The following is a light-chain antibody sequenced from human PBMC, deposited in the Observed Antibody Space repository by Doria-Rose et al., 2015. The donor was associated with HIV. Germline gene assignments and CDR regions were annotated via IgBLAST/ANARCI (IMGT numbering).Light chain of an antibody. Sequence: TQSPGTLSFSPGARATLSCNASQRIKSSYLAWYQQKPGQAPRLLIYDASTRATGIPDRLSGSRSGTDITLTISRLESEDVAVYYCQQYGTSRGTFGQGTRLEIK. J-gene: IGKJ5*01. V-gene: IGKV3-20*01. CDR3: QQYGTSRGT. CDR2: DAS. CDR1: QRIKSSY.